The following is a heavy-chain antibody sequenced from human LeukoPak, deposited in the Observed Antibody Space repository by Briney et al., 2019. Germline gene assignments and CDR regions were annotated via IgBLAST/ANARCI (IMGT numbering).Heavy chain of an antibody. CDR2: IIPIFDTS. D-gene: IGHD6-13*01. Sequence: ASVKVSCKASGDTFSSYAVTWVRQAPGQGLEWMGGIIPIFDTSNYAQKFQGRVTFTSDDSTSTAYMELSSLRSEDTAVYYCARLKRGIGAAGTSLRGWFDPWGQGTLVTVSS. J-gene: IGHJ5*02. CDR3: ARLKRGIGAAGTSLRGWFDP. CDR1: GDTFSSYA. V-gene: IGHV1-69*13.